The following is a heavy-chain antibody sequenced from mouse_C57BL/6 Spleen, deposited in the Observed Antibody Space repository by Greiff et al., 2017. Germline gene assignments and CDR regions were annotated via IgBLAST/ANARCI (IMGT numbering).Heavy chain of an antibody. CDR2: ISSGSSTI. CDR3: ARVITTVRYWYFDV. J-gene: IGHJ1*03. CDR1: GFTFSDYG. V-gene: IGHV5-17*01. Sequence: EVQGVESGGGLVKPGGSLKLSCAASGFTFSDYGMHWVRQAPEKGLEWVAYISSGSSTIYYADTVKGRFTISRDNAKNTLFLQMTSVRSEDTAMYYCARVITTVRYWYFDVWGTGTTVTVSS. D-gene: IGHD1-1*01.